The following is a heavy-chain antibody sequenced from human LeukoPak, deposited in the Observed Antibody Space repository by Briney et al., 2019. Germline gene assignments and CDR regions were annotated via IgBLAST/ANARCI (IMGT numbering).Heavy chain of an antibody. CDR3: AREKNPYRGGDCRWCDP. V-gene: IGHV3-48*02. CDR2: ISCSSSTI. Sequence: GGSLRLSCAASGFTFSSYSMNWVRQAPGKGLEWVSYISCSSSTIYYADSVKGRFTISRDNAKNSLYLQMNSLRDEDTALYYCAREKNPYRGGDCRWCDPWGQGTLVTVSS. J-gene: IGHJ5*02. CDR1: GFTFSSYS. D-gene: IGHD2-21*02.